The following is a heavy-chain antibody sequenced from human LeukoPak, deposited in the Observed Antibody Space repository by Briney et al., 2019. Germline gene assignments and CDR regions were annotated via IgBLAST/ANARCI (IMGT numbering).Heavy chain of an antibody. CDR3: ARDLNPYYYDSSGYPDY. V-gene: IGHV1-46*01. CDR2: INPSGGST. CDR1: GYTFTSYY. J-gene: IGHJ4*02. Sequence: ASVKVSCKASGYTFTSYYMHWVRQAPGQGLEWMGIINPSGGSTGYAQKFQGRVTMTRDTSTSTVYMELSSLRSEDTAVYYCARDLNPYYYDSSGYPDYWGQGTLVTVSS. D-gene: IGHD3-22*01.